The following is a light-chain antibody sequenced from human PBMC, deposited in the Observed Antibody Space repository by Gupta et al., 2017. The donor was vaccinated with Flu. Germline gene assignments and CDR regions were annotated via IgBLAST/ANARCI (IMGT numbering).Light chain of an antibody. V-gene: IGLV1-44*01. J-gene: IGLJ2*01. CDR2: SNN. Sequence: KVTISCSGSSSNIGSNNVNWYPPFPGPAPHLVIYSNNKRPSGVPDRFSGSKSGTSAAVAISGLQAEDEADYFCAARDDSLDGPVFGGGTKRTVL. CDR3: AARDDSLDGPV. CDR1: SSNIGSNN.